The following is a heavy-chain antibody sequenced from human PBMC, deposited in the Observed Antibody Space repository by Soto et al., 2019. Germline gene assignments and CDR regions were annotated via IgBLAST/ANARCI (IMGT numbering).Heavy chain of an antibody. CDR1: GGSISSGQNF. CDR2: IHHSGST. D-gene: IGHD1-26*01. V-gene: IGHV4-30-4*01. J-gene: IGHJ4*02. CDR3: ARDTGTYPYYFDS. Sequence: SETLSLTCTVSGGSISSGQNFWNWIRQSPGKGLEWIGYIHHSGSTYYNPSLKSRLTISVDTSKNQISLKLNSVTAADTAVYYCARDTGTYPYYFDSWGQGTLVTVSS.